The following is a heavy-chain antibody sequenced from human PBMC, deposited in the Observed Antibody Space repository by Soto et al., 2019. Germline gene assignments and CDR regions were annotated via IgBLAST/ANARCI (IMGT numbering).Heavy chain of an antibody. CDR1: GGSISSGQNF. CDR2: IHHSGST. D-gene: IGHD1-26*01. V-gene: IGHV4-30-4*01. J-gene: IGHJ4*02. CDR3: ARDTGTYPYYFDS. Sequence: SETLSLTCTVSGGSISSGQNFWNWIRQSPGKGLEWIGYIHHSGSTYYNPSLKSRLTISVDTSKNQISLKLNSVTAADTAVYYCARDTGTYPYYFDSWGQGTLVTVSS.